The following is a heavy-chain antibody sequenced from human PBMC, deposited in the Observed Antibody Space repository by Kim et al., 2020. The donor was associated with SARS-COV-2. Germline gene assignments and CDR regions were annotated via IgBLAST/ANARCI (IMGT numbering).Heavy chain of an antibody. CDR3: ARRGYCSSTSCSGLWYYYYGMDV. J-gene: IGHJ6*02. CDR1: GYTFTSYG. Sequence: ASVKVSCKASGYTFTSYGISWVRQAPGQGLEWMGWISAYNGNTNYAQKLQGRVTMTTDTSTSTAYMELRSLRSDDTAVYYCARRGYCSSTSCSGLWYYYYGMDVWGQGTTVTVSS. CDR2: ISAYNGNT. V-gene: IGHV1-18*04. D-gene: IGHD2-2*01.